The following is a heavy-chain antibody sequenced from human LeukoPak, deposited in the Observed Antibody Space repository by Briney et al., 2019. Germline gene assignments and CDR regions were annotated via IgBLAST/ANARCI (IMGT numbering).Heavy chain of an antibody. V-gene: IGHV1-69*05. CDR3: ASSPGEYSSSWIHDY. CDR1: GGTFSSYA. Sequence: SVKVSCKASGGTFSSYAISWVRQAPGQGLEWMGGIIPIFGTANYAQKFQGRVTITTDESTSTAYMELSSLRSEDTAVYYCASSPGEYSSSWIHDYWGQGTLVTVSS. CDR2: IIPIFGTA. D-gene: IGHD6-13*01. J-gene: IGHJ4*02.